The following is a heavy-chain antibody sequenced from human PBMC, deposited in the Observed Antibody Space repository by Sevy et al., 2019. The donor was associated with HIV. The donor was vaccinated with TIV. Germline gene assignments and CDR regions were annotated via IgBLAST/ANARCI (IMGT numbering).Heavy chain of an antibody. CDR2: ISYDGSNK. V-gene: IGHV3-30*04. D-gene: IGHD2-8*02. CDR3: AKDRKVLLVVYAIPFDALDI. Sequence: GGSLRLSCAASGFTFSSYAMHWVRQAPGKGLEWVAVISYDGSNKYYADSVKGRFTISRDNSKSTLYLQMNSLSAEDTAVYYCAKDRKVLLVVYAIPFDALDIWGQGTMVTVSS. CDR1: GFTFSSYA. J-gene: IGHJ3*02.